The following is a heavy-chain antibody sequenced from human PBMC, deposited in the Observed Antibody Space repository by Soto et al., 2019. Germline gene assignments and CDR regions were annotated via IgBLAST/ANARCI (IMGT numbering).Heavy chain of an antibody. CDR1: GGSISSSGYS. V-gene: IGHV4-30-2*01. J-gene: IGHJ4*02. CDR2: IYHSGST. CDR3: ARGGQITMVRGVIVTYHFDY. Sequence: QLQLQESGSGLVKPSQTLSLTCAVSGGSISSSGYSWSWIRQPPGKGLEWIGNIYHSGSTYYNPSLKSRVNISIERSKNQVSLRLSSVTAADTGVYYCARGGQITMVRGVIVTYHFDYWGQGTLVTVSS. D-gene: IGHD3-10*01.